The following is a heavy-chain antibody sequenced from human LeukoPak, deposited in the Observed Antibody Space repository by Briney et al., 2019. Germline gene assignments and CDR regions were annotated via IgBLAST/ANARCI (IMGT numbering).Heavy chain of an antibody. CDR1: GGSISSGDYY. CDR2: IYYSGST. CDR3: ARSDILTGYLFDY. D-gene: IGHD3-9*01. V-gene: IGHV4-30-4*01. Sequence: SETLSLTCTVSGGSISSGDYYWSWIRQPPGKGLEWIGYIYYSGSTYYNPSLKSRVTISVDTSKNQFSLKLSSVTAADTAVYYCARSDILTGYLFDYWGREPWSPSPQ. J-gene: IGHJ4*02.